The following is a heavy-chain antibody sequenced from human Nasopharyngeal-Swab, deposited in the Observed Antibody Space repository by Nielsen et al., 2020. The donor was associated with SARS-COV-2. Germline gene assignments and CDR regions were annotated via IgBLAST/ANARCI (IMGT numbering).Heavy chain of an antibody. D-gene: IGHD2-21*02. CDR3: AKDLTRGDLVTSNAFDI. V-gene: IGHV3-9*01. Sequence: SLKISCAASGFIFEDYAMHWVRQTPGKGLEWVSHISWNSGSIGYAASVEGRFTISRDNAKKSLYLQMNSLRAEDSALYYCAKDLTRGDLVTSNAFDIWGQGTVVTVS. CDR2: ISWNSGSI. J-gene: IGHJ3*02. CDR1: GFIFEDYA.